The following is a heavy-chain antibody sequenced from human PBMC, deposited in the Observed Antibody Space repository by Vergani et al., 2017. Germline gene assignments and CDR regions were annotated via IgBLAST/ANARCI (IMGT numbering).Heavy chain of an antibody. Sequence: QVQLQQWGGGLLKPSETLSLTCVVNGGSFTSYHWTWLRQSPGEGLEWVGDIYHTGRPDYNPSLKSRLTMSVDKSRNKFSLTLNSVTATDTAIYFCARVNTETNGHLYYYYYMDVWGQGTAVTVS. J-gene: IGHJ6*03. V-gene: IGHV4-34*01. CDR3: ARVNTETNGHLYYYYYMDV. D-gene: IGHD4-11*01. CDR2: IYHTGRP. CDR1: GGSFTSYH.